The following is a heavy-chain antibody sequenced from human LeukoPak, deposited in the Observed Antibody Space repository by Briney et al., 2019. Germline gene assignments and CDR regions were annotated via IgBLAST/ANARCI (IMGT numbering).Heavy chain of an antibody. CDR2: ISRSSSTI. D-gene: IGHD2-21*01. Sequence: GGALRLSCAASGVTFSIYNMNWVCQAPGRGVGWVSYISRSSSTIYNADSVKGRFTTSRDNAKNSLYLQMNSLRDEDTAVYYCARDRMWAFDIWGQGTMVTVSS. CDR3: ARDRMWAFDI. CDR1: GVTFSIYN. V-gene: IGHV3-48*02. J-gene: IGHJ3*02.